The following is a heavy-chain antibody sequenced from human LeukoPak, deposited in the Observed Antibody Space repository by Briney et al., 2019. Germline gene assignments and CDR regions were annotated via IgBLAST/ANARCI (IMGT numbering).Heavy chain of an antibody. D-gene: IGHD3-22*01. V-gene: IGHV3-15*01. CDR2: IKSKTDGGTT. CDR1: GFTLSNAW. J-gene: IGHJ4*02. Sequence: GGSLRLSCAASGFTLSNAWMSWVRQAPGKGLEWVGRIKSKTDGGTTDYAAPVKGGFTISRDDSKNTLYLQMNSPKTEDTAVYYCTTTYYYDSSGYYHFDYWGQGTLVTVSS. CDR3: TTTYYYDSSGYYHFDY.